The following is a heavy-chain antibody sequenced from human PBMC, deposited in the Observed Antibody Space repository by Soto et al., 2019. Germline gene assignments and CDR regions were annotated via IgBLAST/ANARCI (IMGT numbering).Heavy chain of an antibody. V-gene: IGHV3-30-3*01. Sequence: QVQLVESGGGVVQPGRSLRLSCAASGFTFSSYAMHWVRQAPGKGLEWVAVISYDGSNKYYADSVKGRFTISRDNSKNTLYLQMNSLRAEDTAVYYCARAPLWGTSMVLWYFDLWCRGTLVTVSS. D-gene: IGHD5-18*01. CDR1: GFTFSSYA. J-gene: IGHJ2*01. CDR3: ARAPLWGTSMVLWYFDL. CDR2: ISYDGSNK.